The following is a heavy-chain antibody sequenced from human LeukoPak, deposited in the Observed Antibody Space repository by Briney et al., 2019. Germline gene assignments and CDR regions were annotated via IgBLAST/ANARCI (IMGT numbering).Heavy chain of an antibody. Sequence: PGGSLRLSCAASGFTFSDYYMSWIRQAPGKGLEWVANIKQDGSEKYYVHSVEGRFTISRDNTKNSLSLQMNSLRGEDTAVYYCVRALGSSSADSWGQGTLVTVSS. CDR3: VRALGSSSADS. CDR1: GFTFSDYY. D-gene: IGHD6-6*01. CDR2: IKQDGSEK. V-gene: IGHV3-7*01. J-gene: IGHJ4*02.